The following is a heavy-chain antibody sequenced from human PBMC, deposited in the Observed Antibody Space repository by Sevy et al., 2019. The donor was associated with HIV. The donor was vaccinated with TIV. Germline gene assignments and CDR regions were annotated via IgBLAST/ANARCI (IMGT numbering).Heavy chain of an antibody. V-gene: IGHV3-33*06. J-gene: IGHJ4*02. CDR2: IWYDGSHK. CDR1: EFTFSGYG. CDR3: AKNRRWGDSGTYYYDFDY. D-gene: IGHD3-22*01. Sequence: GGSLRLSCAASEFTFSGYGMHWVRQAPGKGLEWVTVIWYDGSHKYYVDSVKGRFTISRDNSKNTLYLQMNSLRAEDTAVYYCAKNRRWGDSGTYYYDFDYWGQGTLVTVSS.